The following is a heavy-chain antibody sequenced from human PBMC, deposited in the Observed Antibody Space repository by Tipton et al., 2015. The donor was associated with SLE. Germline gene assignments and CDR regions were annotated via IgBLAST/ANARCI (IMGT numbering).Heavy chain of an antibody. Sequence: TLSLTCAVSGGSITSSGYSWSWIRQPPGKGLEWIGYIHQSGSAKYNPSLNSGVTISVDTSRFRLSLQVRSVTAADTAVYYCATEGDASANFYFRGIHDWGQGATVTVSS. CDR1: GGSITSSGYS. D-gene: IGHD2/OR15-2a*01. V-gene: IGHV4-30-2*01. CDR2: IHQSGSA. J-gene: IGHJ6*02. CDR3: ATEGDASANFYFRGIHD.